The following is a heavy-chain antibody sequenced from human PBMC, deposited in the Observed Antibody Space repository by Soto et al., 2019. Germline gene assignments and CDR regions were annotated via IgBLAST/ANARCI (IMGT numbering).Heavy chain of an antibody. CDR3: ATRDRCSGGSCYSGSRYYYDYGMEV. CDR2: IYPGDSDT. J-gene: IGHJ6*02. D-gene: IGHD2-15*01. CDR1: GYSFTSYW. V-gene: IGHV5-51*01. Sequence: VGSLPISCKGSGYSFTSYWIGWVRQMPGKGLEWIGIIYPGDSDTRYSPSFQGQVTISADKSISSAYLQWTSLKASDTAMYYCATRDRCSGGSCYSGSRYYYDYGMEVWGQGTKVTVSS.